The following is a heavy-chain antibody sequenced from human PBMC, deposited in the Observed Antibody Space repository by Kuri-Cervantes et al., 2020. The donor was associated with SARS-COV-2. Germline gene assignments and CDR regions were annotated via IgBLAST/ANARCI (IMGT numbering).Heavy chain of an antibody. J-gene: IGHJ6*02. CDR1: GFTVSSNY. Sequence: GESLKISCAASGFTVSSNYMSWVRQAPGKGLEWVAVIWYDGSNKYYADSVKGRFTISRDNSKSTLYLQMNSLRAEDTAVYYCARDPPHGTDYGGSMDVWGQGTTVTVSS. CDR2: IWYDGSNK. V-gene: IGHV3-33*08. D-gene: IGHD4-23*01. CDR3: ARDPPHGTDYGGSMDV.